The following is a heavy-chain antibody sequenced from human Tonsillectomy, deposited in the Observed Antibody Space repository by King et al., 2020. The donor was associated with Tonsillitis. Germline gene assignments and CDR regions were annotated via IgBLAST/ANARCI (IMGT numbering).Heavy chain of an antibody. CDR2: ISYDGSNK. D-gene: IGHD5-18*01. J-gene: IGHJ4*02. V-gene: IGHV3-30*18. CDR3: AKDYSYGYGPFDY. Sequence: VQLVESGGGVVQPGRSLRLSCAASGFTFRSYDMHWVRQAPGKGLEWVARISYDGSNKHYADSVKGRFTISRDNSKNTLYLQMNSLRAEDTAVYYCAKDYSYGYGPFDYWGQGTLVTVSS. CDR1: GFTFRSYD.